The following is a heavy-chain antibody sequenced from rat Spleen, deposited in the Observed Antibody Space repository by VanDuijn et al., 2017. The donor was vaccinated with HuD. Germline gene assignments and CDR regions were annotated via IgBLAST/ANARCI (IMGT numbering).Heavy chain of an antibody. D-gene: IGHD1-3*01. J-gene: IGHJ4*01. CDR1: GFSLTNYG. CDR2: RWGDGKT. CDR3: TREGVNYGSYVMDV. V-gene: IGHV2S75*01. Sequence: QVQLKESGPVLVQASETLSLTCTVSGFSLTNYGVIWVRQSPGKGLEWMGLRWGDGKTDYNSSLKSRLSINRDTSKSQVFLKMNSLQTDDTAIYYCTREGVNYGSYVMDVWGQGASVTVSS.